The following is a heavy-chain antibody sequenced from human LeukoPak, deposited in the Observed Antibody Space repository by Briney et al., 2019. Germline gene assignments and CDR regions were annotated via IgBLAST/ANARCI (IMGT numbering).Heavy chain of an antibody. J-gene: IGHJ5*02. CDR2: TYYRSTWYN. D-gene: IGHD2-2*01. CDR1: GDSVSSNSVT. V-gene: IGHV6-1*01. CDR3: ARRLTQYDCFDP. Sequence: SQTISLTCAISGDSVSSNSVTWNWIRQSPSRGLEWLGRTYYRSTWYNDYAVSVRGRITVNPDTSKNQFSLHLNSVTSEDTAVYYCARRLTQYDCFDPWGQGTLVTVSS.